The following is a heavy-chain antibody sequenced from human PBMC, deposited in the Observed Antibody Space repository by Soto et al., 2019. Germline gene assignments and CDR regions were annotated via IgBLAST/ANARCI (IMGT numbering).Heavy chain of an antibody. CDR2: IIPILGIA. Sequence: SVKVSCKASGGTFSSYTISWVRQAPGQGLEWMGRIIPILGIANYAQKFQGRVTITADKSTSTAYMELSSLRSEDTAVYYCARLTDIVVVPAATWGQGTLVTVSS. D-gene: IGHD2-2*01. CDR3: ARLTDIVVVPAAT. V-gene: IGHV1-69*02. J-gene: IGHJ4*02. CDR1: GGTFSSYT.